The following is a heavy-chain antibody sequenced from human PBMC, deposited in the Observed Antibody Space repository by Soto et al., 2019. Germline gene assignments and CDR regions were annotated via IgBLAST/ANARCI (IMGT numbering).Heavy chain of an antibody. CDR2: INPDGRGT. Sequence: EVQLVESGGGLVQPGGSLTLSCAASGFTFSSYWMHWVRQAPGKGVVWVSRINPDGRGTNYADSVKGRFTISRDNAKNTLYLQMNNLRPEDTAVYYCARVGQGAWYFDLWGRGTLVTVSS. V-gene: IGHV3-74*01. J-gene: IGHJ2*01. CDR1: GFTFSSYW. CDR3: ARVGQGAWYFDL. D-gene: IGHD1-26*01.